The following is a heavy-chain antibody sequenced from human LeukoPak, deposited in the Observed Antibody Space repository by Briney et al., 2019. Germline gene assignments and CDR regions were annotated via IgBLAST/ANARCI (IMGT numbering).Heavy chain of an antibody. Sequence: PGGSLRLSCAASGFTFSSYSMNWVRQAPGKGLEWVSSISSSSSYIYYADSVKGRFTISRDNAKNSLYLQMNSLRAEDTAVYYCARDTAAIAAASTFDYWGQGTLVTVSS. CDR1: GFTFSSYS. CDR2: ISSSSSYI. V-gene: IGHV3-21*01. J-gene: IGHJ4*02. CDR3: ARDTAAIAAASTFDY. D-gene: IGHD6-13*01.